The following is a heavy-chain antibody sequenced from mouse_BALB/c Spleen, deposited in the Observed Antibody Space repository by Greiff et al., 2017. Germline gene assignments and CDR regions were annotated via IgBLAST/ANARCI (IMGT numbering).Heavy chain of an antibody. J-gene: IGHJ3*01. V-gene: IGHV14-4*02. Sequence: VQLQQSGAELVRSGASVKLSCTASGFNIKDYYMHWVKQRPEQGLEWIGWIDPENGDTEYAPKFQGKATMTADTSSNTAYLQLSSLTSEDTAVYYCSTRITTWFAYWGQGTLVTVSA. CDR3: STRITTWFAY. CDR1: GFNIKDYY. D-gene: IGHD2-4*01. CDR2: IDPENGDT.